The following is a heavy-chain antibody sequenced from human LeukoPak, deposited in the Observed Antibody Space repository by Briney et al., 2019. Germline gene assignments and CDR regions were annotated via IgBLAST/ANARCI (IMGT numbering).Heavy chain of an antibody. CDR3: ARVRAAAGTIDY. D-gene: IGHD6-13*01. Sequence: GGSLRLSCAASGFTFSSYSMNWVRQAPGKGLEWVSSISSSSSYIYYADSVKGRSTISRDNAKNSLYLQMNSLRAEDTAVYYCARVRAAAGTIDYWGQGTLVTVSS. V-gene: IGHV3-21*01. J-gene: IGHJ4*02. CDR2: ISSSSSYI. CDR1: GFTFSSYS.